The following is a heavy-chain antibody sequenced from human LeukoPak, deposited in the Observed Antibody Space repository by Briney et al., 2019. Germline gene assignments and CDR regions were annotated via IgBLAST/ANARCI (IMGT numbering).Heavy chain of an antibody. V-gene: IGHV4-39*01. D-gene: IGHD6-25*01. J-gene: IGHJ4*02. CDR2: ISYSGST. Sequence: SETLSLTCTVSGGSISSSDFNWGWIRQPPGKGLEWIGVISYSGSTFYNPSLKSRVTISVDTSKSHFSLKLSSVTAADTAIYYCARLDKGIKAAHFDYWGQGTLVTVSS. CDR1: GGSISSSDFN. CDR3: ARLDKGIKAAHFDY.